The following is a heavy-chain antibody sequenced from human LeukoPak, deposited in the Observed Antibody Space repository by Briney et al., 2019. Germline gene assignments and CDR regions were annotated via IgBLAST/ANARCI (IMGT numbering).Heavy chain of an antibody. CDR3: AKVGGGVNGMDV. D-gene: IGHD3-16*01. CDR2: ISWSSGSI. J-gene: IGHJ6*02. Sequence: GRSLRLSCAASGFTFDNYAMHWVRQAPGKGLEWVSGISWSSGSIDYADSVKGRFTISRDNAKNSLYLQMNSLRPEDTALYYCAKVGGGVNGMDVWGQGTTVTVSS. V-gene: IGHV3-9*01. CDR1: GFTFDNYA.